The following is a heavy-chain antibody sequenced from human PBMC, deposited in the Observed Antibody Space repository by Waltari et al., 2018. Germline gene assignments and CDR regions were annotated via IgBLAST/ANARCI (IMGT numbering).Heavy chain of an antibody. CDR3: NRDRSSGSYFNYYYMDV. CDR2: IRSKAYGGTT. D-gene: IGHD1-26*01. Sequence: EVQLVESGGGLVQPGRSLRLSCTASGFTFGDYAMSWVRQAPGKGLEWVGFIRSKAYGGTTEYAASVKGRFTISRDDSKSIAYLQMNSLKTEDTAVYYCNRDRSSGSYFNYYYMDVWGKGTTVTVSS. CDR1: GFTFGDYA. J-gene: IGHJ6*03. V-gene: IGHV3-49*04.